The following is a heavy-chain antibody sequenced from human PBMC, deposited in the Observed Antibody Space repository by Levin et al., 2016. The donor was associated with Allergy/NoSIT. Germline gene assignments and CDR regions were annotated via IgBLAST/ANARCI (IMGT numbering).Heavy chain of an antibody. V-gene: IGHV4-59*01. Sequence: RQAPGKGLEWIGYIYYSGSTNYNPSLKSRVTISVDTSKNQFSLKLSSVTAADTAVYYCARSVDIDYGDYGMGYWGQGTLVTVSS. J-gene: IGHJ4*02. D-gene: IGHD4-17*01. CDR3: ARSVDIDYGDYGMGY. CDR2: IYYSGST.